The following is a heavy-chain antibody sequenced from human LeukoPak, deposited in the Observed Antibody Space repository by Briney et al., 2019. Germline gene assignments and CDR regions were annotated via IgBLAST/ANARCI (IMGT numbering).Heavy chain of an antibody. CDR1: GGSFSSYV. D-gene: IGHD3-16*02. V-gene: IGHV1-69*04. CDR2: IIPVLGVS. J-gene: IGHJ3*02. Sequence: GASVKVSCKASGGSFSSYVITWVRQAPGQGLEWMGRIIPVLGVSNFAQKFQGRVTITAEKSTNTAHMELSRLESGDTAVYYCTREGVYALDPSSYHGAVFDIWGQGTEVIVSS. CDR3: TREGVYALDPSSYHGAVFDI.